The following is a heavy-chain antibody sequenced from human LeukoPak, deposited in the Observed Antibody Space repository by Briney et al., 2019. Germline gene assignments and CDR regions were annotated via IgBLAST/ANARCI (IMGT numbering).Heavy chain of an antibody. D-gene: IGHD3-22*01. CDR3: ARRGRGYYYDSSGYYYVDY. Sequence: GESLKISCKGSGYSFTSYWIGCVRQMPGKGLEWMGIIYPGDSDTRYSPSFQGQVTISADKSISTAYLQWSSLKASDTAMYYCARRGRGYYYDSSGYYYVDYWGQGTLVTVSS. CDR1: GYSFTSYW. CDR2: IYPGDSDT. J-gene: IGHJ4*02. V-gene: IGHV5-51*01.